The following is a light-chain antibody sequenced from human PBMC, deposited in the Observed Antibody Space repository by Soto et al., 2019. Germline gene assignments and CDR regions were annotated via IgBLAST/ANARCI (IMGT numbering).Light chain of an antibody. J-gene: IGKJ1*01. V-gene: IGKV1-6*01. CDR2: AAS. CDR3: LQDYDYPRT. Sequence: AIQMTQSPSSLSASVGDRVTITCRASQGIRDELGWYQQKAGKAPNLLISAASRLQSGVPSRFSGRGSGTDFTLTISSLQPEDFATYYCLQDYDYPRTFGQGPKVDIK. CDR1: QGIRDE.